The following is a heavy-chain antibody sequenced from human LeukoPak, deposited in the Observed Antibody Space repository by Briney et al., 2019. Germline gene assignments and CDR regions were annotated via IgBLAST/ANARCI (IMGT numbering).Heavy chain of an antibody. CDR2: IYYSGST. V-gene: IGHV4-30-4*08. D-gene: IGHD2-2*01. Sequence: ASETLSLTCTVSGGSISSGDYYWSWIRQPPGKGLEWIGYIYYSGSTYYNPSLKSRFTISVDTSKNQFSLKLSSVTAADTAVYYCARAEPSSSTTFDYWGQGTLVTVSS. CDR3: ARAEPSSSTTFDY. J-gene: IGHJ4*02. CDR1: GGSISSGDYY.